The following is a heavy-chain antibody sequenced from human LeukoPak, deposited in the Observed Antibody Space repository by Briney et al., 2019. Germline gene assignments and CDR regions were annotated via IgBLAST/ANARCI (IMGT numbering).Heavy chain of an antibody. Sequence: VSVKVSCKASGYTFTGYYMHWVRQAPGQGLEWMGWINPNSGGTNYAQTLQGRVTMTRDTSISIVYMELSGLRTDDTAVYYCARVLRYDDSSGYYAYWGQGTLVTVSS. J-gene: IGHJ4*02. CDR2: INPNSGGT. V-gene: IGHV1-2*02. D-gene: IGHD3-22*01. CDR1: GYTFTGYY. CDR3: ARVLRYDDSSGYYAY.